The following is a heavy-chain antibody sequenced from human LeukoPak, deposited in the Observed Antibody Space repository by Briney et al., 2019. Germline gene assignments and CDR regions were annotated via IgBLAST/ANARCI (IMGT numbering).Heavy chain of an antibody. Sequence: ASVKVSCKASGYTFTSYGISWVRQAPGQGLEWMGWISAYNGNTNYAQKLQGRVTMTTDTSTSTAYMELRSLRSDDTAVCYCARDVRYYDFWSAPGGFDYWGQGTLVTVSS. CDR3: ARDVRYYDFWSAPGGFDY. J-gene: IGHJ4*02. V-gene: IGHV1-18*01. CDR2: ISAYNGNT. CDR1: GYTFTSYG. D-gene: IGHD3-3*01.